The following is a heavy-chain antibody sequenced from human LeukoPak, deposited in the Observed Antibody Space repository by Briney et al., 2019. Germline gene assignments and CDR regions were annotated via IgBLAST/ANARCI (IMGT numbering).Heavy chain of an antibody. D-gene: IGHD2-2*01. J-gene: IGHJ5*02. Sequence: SETLSLTCTVSGGSISSSSYYWGWIRQPPGKGLEWIGSIYYSGSTYYNPSLKSRVTISVDTSKNQFSLKLSSVTAAGTAVYYCARQRGYCSSTSCPGWFDPRGQGTLVTVSS. CDR2: IYYSGST. CDR1: GGSISSSSYY. CDR3: ARQRGYCSSTSCPGWFDP. V-gene: IGHV4-39*01.